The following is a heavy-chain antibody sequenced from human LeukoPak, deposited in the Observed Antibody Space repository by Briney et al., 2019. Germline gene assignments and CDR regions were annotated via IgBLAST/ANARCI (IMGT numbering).Heavy chain of an antibody. D-gene: IGHD2-2*01. V-gene: IGHV3-30*02. CDR1: GFTFSSYG. J-gene: IGHJ6*02. Sequence: PGGSLRLSCAASGFTFSSYGMHWVRQAPGKGLEWVAFIRYDGSNKYYADSVKGRFTISRDNSKNTLYLQMNSLRAEDTAVYYCARSLTSPYYYGMDVWGQGTTVTVSS. CDR3: ARSLTSPYYYGMDV. CDR2: IRYDGSNK.